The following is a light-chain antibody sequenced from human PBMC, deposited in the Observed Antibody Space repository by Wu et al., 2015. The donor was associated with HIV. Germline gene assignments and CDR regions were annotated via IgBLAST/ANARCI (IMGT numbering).Light chain of an antibody. CDR3: QQRSSWPWT. Sequence: DIQMTQSPSTLSASVGDRVTITCRASQSISSWLAWYQQKPGKAPKLLIYKASSVENGVPSRFSGSGSGTDFTLTINSLEPEDFAVYYCQQRSSWPWTFGQGTKVEIK. CDR1: QSISSW. CDR2: KAS. V-gene: IGKV1-5*03. J-gene: IGKJ1*01.